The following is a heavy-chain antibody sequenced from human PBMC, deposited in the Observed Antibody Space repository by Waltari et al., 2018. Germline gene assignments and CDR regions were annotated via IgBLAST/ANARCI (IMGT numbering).Heavy chain of an antibody. Sequence: QVQLQESGPGLVKPSETLSLTCTVSGGSISSYYWSWIRQPPGQGLEWIGYIYYSGSTNYNPSLKSRVTISVDTSKNQFSLKLSSVTAADTAVYYCARAHSSSWYEDYYYYYMDVWGKGTTVTISS. V-gene: IGHV4-59*01. CDR2: IYYSGST. D-gene: IGHD6-13*01. J-gene: IGHJ6*03. CDR1: GGSISSYY. CDR3: ARAHSSSWYEDYYYYYMDV.